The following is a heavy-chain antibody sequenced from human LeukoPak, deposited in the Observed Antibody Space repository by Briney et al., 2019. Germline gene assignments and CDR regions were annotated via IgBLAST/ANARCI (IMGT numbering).Heavy chain of an antibody. CDR3: ATSRTFDY. CDR2: INSDGSTT. Sequence: GGSLRLSCEVSGFTFSSYWMHWVRQPPGKGLVWVSRINSDGSTTSYADSVKGRFTISRDNAKNTLFLQMNSLRSEGTAVYYCATSRTFDYWGQGTLVTVSS. J-gene: IGHJ4*02. CDR1: GFTFSSYW. V-gene: IGHV3-74*01.